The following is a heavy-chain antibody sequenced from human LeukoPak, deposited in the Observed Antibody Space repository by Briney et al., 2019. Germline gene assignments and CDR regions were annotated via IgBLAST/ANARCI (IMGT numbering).Heavy chain of an antibody. CDR1: GITFSGNW. CDR2: VKPDGSEK. CDR3: ARDRDWSFDY. J-gene: IGHJ4*02. Sequence: GGSLRLSCADSGITFSGNWMSWVRQAPGKGLEWVAHVKPDGSEKYYVDSVRGRFTISRDNAENSLYLEMNSLRAEDTAVYYCARDRDWSFDYWGQGTLVTVSS. D-gene: IGHD3/OR15-3a*01. V-gene: IGHV3-7*05.